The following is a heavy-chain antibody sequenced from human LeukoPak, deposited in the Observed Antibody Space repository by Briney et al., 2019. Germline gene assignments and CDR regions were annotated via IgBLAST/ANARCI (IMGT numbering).Heavy chain of an antibody. D-gene: IGHD6-19*01. CDR2: IYPGDSDT. J-gene: IGHJ5*02. Sequence: GESLKISCKGFGNTFTSYWIGWVRQVPGKGLEWMGIIYPGDSDTQYTPSFHGQVTISADRSISTAYLQWTSLKASDTAMYYCVCRKYSSTWSDPWGQGTLGTV. V-gene: IGHV5-51*01. CDR1: GNTFTSYW. CDR3: VCRKYSSTWSDP.